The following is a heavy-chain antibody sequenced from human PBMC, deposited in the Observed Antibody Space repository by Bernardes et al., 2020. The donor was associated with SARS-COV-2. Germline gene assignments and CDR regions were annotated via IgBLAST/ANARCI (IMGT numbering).Heavy chain of an antibody. V-gene: IGHV3-33*01. CDR2: IWYDGSNK. D-gene: IGHD2-2*01. CDR1: GFTFSSYG. Sequence: GSLRRSCAASGFTFSSYGMHWVRQAPGKGLEWVAVIWYDGSNKYYADSVKGRFTISRDNSKNTLYLQMNSLRAEDTAVYYCARNNGYCSSTSCPKGHGNWFDPWGQGTLVTVSS. J-gene: IGHJ5*02. CDR3: ARNNGYCSSTSCPKGHGNWFDP.